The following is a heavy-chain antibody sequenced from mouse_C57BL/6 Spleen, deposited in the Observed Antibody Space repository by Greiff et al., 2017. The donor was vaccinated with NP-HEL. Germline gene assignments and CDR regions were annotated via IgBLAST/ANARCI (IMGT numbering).Heavy chain of an antibody. Sequence: VQLQQSGPELVKPGASVKISCKASGYAFSSSWMNWVKQRPGKGLEWIGRIYPGDGDTNYNGKFKGKATLTADKSSSTAYMQLSSLTSEDSAVYFCARDYGSSYRFADWGQGTLVTVSA. D-gene: IGHD1-1*01. CDR2: IYPGDGDT. J-gene: IGHJ3*01. CDR1: GYAFSSSW. V-gene: IGHV1-82*01. CDR3: ARDYGSSYRFAD.